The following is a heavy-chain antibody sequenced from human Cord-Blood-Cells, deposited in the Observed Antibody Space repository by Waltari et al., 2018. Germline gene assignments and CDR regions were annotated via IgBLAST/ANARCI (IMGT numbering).Heavy chain of an antibody. D-gene: IGHD2-2*01. J-gene: IGHJ6*02. V-gene: IGHV4-34*01. CDR1: AGSFSGYY. CDR3: ARVGHICSSTSCYYYYYYGMDV. CDR2: INHSGST. Sequence: QVQLQQWGAGLLKPSETLSLTCAVDAGSFSGYYWTWIRQPPGKGLEWIGEINHSGSTNYNPSLKSRVTISVDTSKNQFSLKLSSVTAADTAVYYCARVGHICSSTSCYYYYYYGMDVWGQGTTVTVSS.